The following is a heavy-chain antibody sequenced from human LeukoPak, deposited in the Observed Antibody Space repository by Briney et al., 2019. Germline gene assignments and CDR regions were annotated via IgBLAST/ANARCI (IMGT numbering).Heavy chain of an antibody. D-gene: IGHD3-22*01. CDR2: VYHSGRT. CDR1: DYSISSGDY. CDR3: ARTDSSGYFDY. Sequence: PSETLSLTCAVSDYSISSGDYWGWIRQPPGKGLAWIGSVYHSGRTHYSPSLKSPVTISLHTPKNKLPLTQKSVTSAHSAVFYCARTDSSGYFDYWGQGTLVTVSS. V-gene: IGHV4-38-2*01. J-gene: IGHJ4*02.